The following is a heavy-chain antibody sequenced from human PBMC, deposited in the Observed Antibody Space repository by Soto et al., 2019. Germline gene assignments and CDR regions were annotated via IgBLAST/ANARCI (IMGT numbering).Heavy chain of an antibody. Sequence: QVQLVQSGAEVKKPGASVKDSCKASGYTFTNYAMHWVRQAPGQRLEWMGWINAGNGNTKYSQKFQGRVTIIRDTSASSAYMELSSLRSEDTAVYYCARDGLPAPTFGTANFDYWGQGTLVTVSS. CDR2: INAGNGNT. J-gene: IGHJ4*02. V-gene: IGHV1-3*01. CDR3: ARDGLPAPTFGTANFDY. CDR1: GYTFTNYA. D-gene: IGHD2-21*02.